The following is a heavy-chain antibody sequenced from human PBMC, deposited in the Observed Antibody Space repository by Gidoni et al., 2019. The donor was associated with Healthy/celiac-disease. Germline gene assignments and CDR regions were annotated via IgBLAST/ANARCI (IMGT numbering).Heavy chain of an antibody. D-gene: IGHD3-3*01. J-gene: IGHJ4*02. Sequence: EVHLVESGGGLVQPGSSLSLSCAASEFTFDDYAMHWVRHAPGKGLEWVSGISWNSGSIGYADSVKGRFTISRDNAKNSLYVQMNSLRAEDTALYYCAKAKRYDFWSGYFDYWGQGTLVTVSS. CDR1: EFTFDDYA. CDR2: ISWNSGSI. CDR3: AKAKRYDFWSGYFDY. V-gene: IGHV3-9*01.